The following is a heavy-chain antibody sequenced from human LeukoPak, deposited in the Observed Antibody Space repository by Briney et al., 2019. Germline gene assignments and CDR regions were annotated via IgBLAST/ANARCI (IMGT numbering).Heavy chain of an antibody. Sequence: VASVKVSCKASGYTFTSYAMNWVRQAPGQGLEWMGWINTNTGNPTYAQGFTGRFVFSLDTSVSTAYLQISSLKAEDTAVYYCARAPYSSGWSDAFDIWGQGTMVTVSS. V-gene: IGHV7-4-1*02. CDR2: INTNTGNP. J-gene: IGHJ3*02. CDR3: ARAPYSSGWSDAFDI. CDR1: GYTFTSYA. D-gene: IGHD6-19*01.